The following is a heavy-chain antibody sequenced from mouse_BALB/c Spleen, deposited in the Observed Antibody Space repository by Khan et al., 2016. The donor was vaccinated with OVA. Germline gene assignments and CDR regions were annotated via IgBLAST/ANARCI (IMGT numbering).Heavy chain of an antibody. D-gene: IGHD1-2*01. J-gene: IGHJ2*01. CDR1: GYSITSGYG. CDR3: ARTARIKY. CDR2: ISYSGST. V-gene: IGHV3-2*02. Sequence: EVQLQESGPGLVKPSQSLSLTCTVTGYSITSGYGWNWIRQFPGNQLEWMGYISYSGSTNYNPSLKSRISITRDTSNNQFFLPLNSVTTEDTPTYYCARTARIKYWGQGTTLTVSS.